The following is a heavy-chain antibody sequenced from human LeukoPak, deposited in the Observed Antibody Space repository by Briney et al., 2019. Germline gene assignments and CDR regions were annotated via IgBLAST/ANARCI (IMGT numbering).Heavy chain of an antibody. V-gene: IGHV3-23*01. J-gene: IGHJ5*02. CDR1: GFTFSDYA. Sequence: GGSLRLSCAASGFTFSDYAMNWVPQAPGKGLEWVSAISGSDGGAHYSDSVKGRFTISRDNSKNTLFLQMSSLRAEDTAIYYCAKNVALGYCSSTSCPIDPWGQGTLVTVSS. CDR2: ISGSDGGA. CDR3: AKNVALGYCSSTSCPIDP. D-gene: IGHD2-2*01.